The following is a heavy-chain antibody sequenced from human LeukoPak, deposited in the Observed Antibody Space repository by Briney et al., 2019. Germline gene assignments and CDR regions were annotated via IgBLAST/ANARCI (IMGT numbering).Heavy chain of an antibody. D-gene: IGHD3-3*01. CDR3: ASEFTSDGFWSGYYNYFDY. J-gene: IGHJ4*02. Sequence: GASVKVSCKASGYTFTGYYMHWVRQAPGQGLEWMGWTNPNSGGTNYAQKFQGRVTMTRDTSISTAYMELSRLRSDDTAVYYCASEFTSDGFWSGYYNYFDYWGQGTLVTVSS. V-gene: IGHV1-2*02. CDR1: GYTFTGYY. CDR2: TNPNSGGT.